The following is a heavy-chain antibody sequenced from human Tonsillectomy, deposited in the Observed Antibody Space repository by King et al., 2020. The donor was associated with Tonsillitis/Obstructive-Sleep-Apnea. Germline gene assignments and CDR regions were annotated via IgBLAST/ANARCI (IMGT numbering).Heavy chain of an antibody. CDR3: ARAEYSSSSLYYYYYIDV. CDR1: GGSFSGYY. J-gene: IGHJ6*03. Sequence: VQLQQWGAGLLKPSETLSLTCAVYGGSFSGYYWSWIRQPPGKGLEWIGESNHSGSTNYNPSLKSRVTISVDTSKNQFSLKLSSVTAADTAVYYCARAEYSSSSLYYYYYIDVWGKGTTVTVSS. CDR2: SNHSGST. V-gene: IGHV4-34*01. D-gene: IGHD6-6*01.